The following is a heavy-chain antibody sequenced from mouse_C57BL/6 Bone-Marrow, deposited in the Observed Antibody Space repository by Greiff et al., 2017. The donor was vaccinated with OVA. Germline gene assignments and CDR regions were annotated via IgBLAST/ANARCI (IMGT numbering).Heavy chain of an antibody. CDR2: ISGGGGNT. CDR1: GFTFSSYT. J-gene: IGHJ1*03. V-gene: IGHV5-9*01. CDR3: ARPVYGSSFGGYFDV. Sequence: EVQGVESGGGLVKPGGSLKLSCAASGFTFSSYTMSWVRQTPEKRLEWVATISGGGGNTYYPDSVKGRFTISRDNAKNTLYLQMSSLRSEDTALYYCARPVYGSSFGGYFDVWGTGTTVTVSS. D-gene: IGHD1-1*01.